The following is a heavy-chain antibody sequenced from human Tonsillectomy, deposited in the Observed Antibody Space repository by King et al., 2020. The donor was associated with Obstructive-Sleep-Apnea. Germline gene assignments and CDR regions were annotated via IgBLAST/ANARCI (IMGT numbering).Heavy chain of an antibody. J-gene: IGHJ4*02. CDR2: MYYSVNT. V-gene: IGHV4-59*08. D-gene: IGHD5-12*01. CDR3: ARHRGVEDYGGYGDYFDF. CDR1: GDSINNYY. Sequence: QLQESGPGLVKPSETLSLTCTVSGDSINNYYLSWIRQPPGQGLEWIGYMYYSVNTKFNLSLKSLSTISVDTSPIQFSLRLNSVTDADTAGYYCARHRGVEDYGGYGDYFDFWGQGTLVTVSS.